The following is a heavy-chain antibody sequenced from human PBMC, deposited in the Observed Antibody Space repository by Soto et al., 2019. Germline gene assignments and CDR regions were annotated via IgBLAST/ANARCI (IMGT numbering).Heavy chain of an antibody. D-gene: IGHD2-2*01. CDR2: ISGSGGST. CDR3: AKALSPGPCCYYFDY. V-gene: IGHV3-23*01. CDR1: GFTFSSYA. Sequence: EVQLLESGGGLVQPGGSLRLSCAASGFTFSSYAMSWVRQAPGKGLEWVSAISGSGGSTYYADSVKGRFTISRDNSKNTRNLQMNSLRDEDTAVYYCAKALSPGPCCYYFDYWGQGPLVTVYS. J-gene: IGHJ4*02.